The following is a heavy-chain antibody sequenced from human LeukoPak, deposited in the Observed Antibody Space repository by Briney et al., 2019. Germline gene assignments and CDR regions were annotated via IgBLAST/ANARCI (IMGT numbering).Heavy chain of an antibody. CDR2: ISAYNGNT. Sequence: ASVNVSCKASGYPFNPYGITWVRQAPGQGLEWMGWISAYNGNTKSAQKFQGRVTMTTDTSTTTAYMELRSLRSDDTAIYYCARPLGFLENYFYYGMDVWGQGTTVTVSS. D-gene: IGHD3-3*01. CDR3: ARPLGFLENYFYYGMDV. CDR1: GYPFNPYG. V-gene: IGHV1-18*01. J-gene: IGHJ6*02.